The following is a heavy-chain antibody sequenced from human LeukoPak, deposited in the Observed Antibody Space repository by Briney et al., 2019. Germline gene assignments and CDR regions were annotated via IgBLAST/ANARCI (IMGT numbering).Heavy chain of an antibody. Sequence: PGGSLRLSCAASGFTFSSYEMNWVRQAPGKGLEWVSYISSSGSTIYYADSVKGRFTISRDNAKNSLYLQMNSLRAEDTAVYYCARGGITGTALDYWGQGTLVTVSS. CDR3: ARGGITGTALDY. CDR2: ISSSGSTI. CDR1: GFTFSSYE. V-gene: IGHV3-48*03. D-gene: IGHD1-20*01. J-gene: IGHJ4*02.